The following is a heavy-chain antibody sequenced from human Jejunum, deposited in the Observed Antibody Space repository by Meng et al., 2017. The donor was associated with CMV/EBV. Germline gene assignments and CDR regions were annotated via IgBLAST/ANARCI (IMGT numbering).Heavy chain of an antibody. J-gene: IGHJ5*02. CDR1: GFTFSSYH. Sequence: SGFTFSSYHMIWVRQAPGRGLGWVSSISGASTYIYLADSVEGRFTISRDNAKNSVYLEMNSLRVEDTAVYYCTRAYDYGDPNWFDPWGQGTLVTVSS. CDR3: TRAYDYGDPNWFDP. V-gene: IGHV3-21*06. CDR2: ISGASTYI. D-gene: IGHD4/OR15-4a*01.